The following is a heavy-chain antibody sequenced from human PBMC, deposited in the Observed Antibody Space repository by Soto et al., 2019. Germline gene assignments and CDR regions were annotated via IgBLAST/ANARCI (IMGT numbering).Heavy chain of an antibody. CDR1: GGSISSYY. J-gene: IGHJ4*02. D-gene: IGHD6-19*01. CDR2: IYYSGST. V-gene: IGHV4-59*01. CDR3: ARRGGSGWFFDY. Sequence: PSETLSLTCTVSGGSISSYYWSWIRQPPGKGLEWIGYIYYSGSTNYNPSLKSRDTISEDTSKNQFSLKLSSVTAADTAVYYCARRGGSGWFFDYWGQGILVTVSS.